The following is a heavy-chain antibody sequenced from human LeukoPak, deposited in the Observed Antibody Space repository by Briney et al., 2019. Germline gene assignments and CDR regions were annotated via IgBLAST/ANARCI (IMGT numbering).Heavy chain of an antibody. V-gene: IGHV3-23*01. D-gene: IGHD3-3*01. Sequence: PGGSLRLSCAGSGFTFRSYAMSWVRQAPGKGLEWVSVISDSGNSTYYVDSVKGRFTISRDNSKNTLYLQMNSLRAEDTAVYYCAKAYYDIWSGYTFFDYWGQGTLVTVSS. CDR3: AKAYYDIWSGYTFFDY. CDR1: GFTFRSYA. CDR2: ISDSGNST. J-gene: IGHJ4*02.